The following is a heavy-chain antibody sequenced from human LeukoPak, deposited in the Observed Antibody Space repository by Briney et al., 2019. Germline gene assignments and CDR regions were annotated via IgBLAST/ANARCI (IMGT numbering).Heavy chain of an antibody. V-gene: IGHV3-23*01. J-gene: IGHJ4*02. CDR3: AKDRGYGDYYEDFDY. CDR2: ISGSGGST. CDR1: GFTFSSYA. D-gene: IGHD4-17*01. Sequence: PGGSLRLSCAASGFTFSSYAMSWVRQAPGKGLEWVSAISGSGGSTYCADSVKGRFTISRDNSKNTLYLQMNSLRAEDTAVYYCAKDRGYGDYYEDFDYWGQGTLVTVSS.